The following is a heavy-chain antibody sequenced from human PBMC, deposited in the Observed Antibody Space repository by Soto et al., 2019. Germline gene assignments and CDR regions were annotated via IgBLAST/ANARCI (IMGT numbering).Heavy chain of an antibody. V-gene: IGHV1-18*04. D-gene: IGHD2-2*01. J-gene: IGHJ6*02. CDR3: ARGGGRWDCSSTSCYSMDV. Sequence: QVQLVQSGAEVKKPGASVKVSCKASGYTFTSYGISWVRQAPGQGLERMGWISAYNGNTNYAQKLQGRVIMTTDTYTSTDYMGLRSLRSDVTAVYYCARGGGRWDCSSTSCYSMDVWGQGTTVTVSS. CDR1: GYTFTSYG. CDR2: ISAYNGNT.